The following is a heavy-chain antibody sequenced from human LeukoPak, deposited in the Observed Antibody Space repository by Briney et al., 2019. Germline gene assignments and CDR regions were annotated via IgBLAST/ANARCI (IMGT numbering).Heavy chain of an antibody. V-gene: IGHV4-61*01. D-gene: IGHD3-22*01. J-gene: IGHJ4*02. CDR1: GGSISSSSYY. CDR2: IHYTGST. CDR3: AREVDYYDTSDYFPLGY. Sequence: SETLSLTCTVSGGSISSSSYYWGRIRQPPGKGLECIGYIHYTGSTNYNPSLKSRVTISVDTSKNQFSLKLSSVTAADTAIYYCAREVDYYDTSDYFPLGYWGQGTLVTVSS.